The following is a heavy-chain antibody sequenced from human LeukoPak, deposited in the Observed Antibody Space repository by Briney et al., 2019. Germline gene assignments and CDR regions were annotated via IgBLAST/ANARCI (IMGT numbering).Heavy chain of an antibody. J-gene: IGHJ2*01. Sequence: AASVKVSCKASGYTFTSHGISWVRQAPGQGLEWMGWISAYNGNTNYAQKLQGRVTMTTDTSTSTAYMELRSLRSDDTAVYYCARDFHIAAAGPNWYFDLWGRGTLVTVSS. CDR2: ISAYNGNT. V-gene: IGHV1-18*01. CDR1: GYTFTSHG. D-gene: IGHD6-13*01. CDR3: ARDFHIAAAGPNWYFDL.